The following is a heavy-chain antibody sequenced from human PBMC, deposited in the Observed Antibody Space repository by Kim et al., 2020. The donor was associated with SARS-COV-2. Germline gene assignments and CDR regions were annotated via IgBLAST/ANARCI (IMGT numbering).Heavy chain of an antibody. CDR2: ST. V-gene: IGHV4-59*09. Sequence: STNYNPSLKSRVTISVDTSKNQFSLKLSSVTAADTAVYYCARGSRVGGVYWGQGTLVTVSS. J-gene: IGHJ4*02. CDR3: ARGSRVGGVY. D-gene: IGHD2-15*01.